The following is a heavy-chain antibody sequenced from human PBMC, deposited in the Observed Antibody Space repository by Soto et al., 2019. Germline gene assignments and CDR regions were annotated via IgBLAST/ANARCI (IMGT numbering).Heavy chain of an antibody. CDR1: GFTFSSYA. CDR3: AREEADGGGMDV. CDR2: ISYDGSNK. V-gene: IGHV3-30-3*01. J-gene: IGHJ6*02. Sequence: QVQLVESGGGVVQPGRSLRLSCAASGFTFSSYAMHWVRQAPGKGLGWVAVISYDGSNKYYADSVKGRFTISRDNSKNTLYLQMNSLRAEDTAVYYCAREEADGGGMDVWGQGTTVTVSS. D-gene: IGHD6-13*01.